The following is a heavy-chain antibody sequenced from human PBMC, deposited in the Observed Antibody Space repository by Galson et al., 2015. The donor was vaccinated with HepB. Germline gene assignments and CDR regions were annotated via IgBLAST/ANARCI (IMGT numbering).Heavy chain of an antibody. Sequence: SVKVSCKVSGYTLTELSMHWVRQAPGKGLEWMGGFDPEDGETIYAQKFQGRVTMTEDTSTDTAYMELSSLRSEDTAVYYCATDIAVAGYDAFDIWGQGTMVTVSS. CDR2: FDPEDGET. D-gene: IGHD6-19*01. V-gene: IGHV1-24*01. CDR3: ATDIAVAGYDAFDI. J-gene: IGHJ3*02. CDR1: GYTLTELS.